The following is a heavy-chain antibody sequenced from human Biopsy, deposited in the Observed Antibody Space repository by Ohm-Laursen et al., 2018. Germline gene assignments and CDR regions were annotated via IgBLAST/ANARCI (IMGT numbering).Heavy chain of an antibody. CDR1: GDSIRNYY. J-gene: IGHJ3*02. D-gene: IGHD1-26*01. V-gene: IGHV4-4*07. Sequence: ETLSLTCAVSGDSIRNYYWSWIRQAAGKGLEWIGRIYPGGGTIYNPSLKSRVTMSVDTSKNHFSLNLNSVTAADTAVYYCAGIVLGPTNDAFDIWGQGTMVTVSS. CDR2: IYPGGGT. CDR3: AGIVLGPTNDAFDI.